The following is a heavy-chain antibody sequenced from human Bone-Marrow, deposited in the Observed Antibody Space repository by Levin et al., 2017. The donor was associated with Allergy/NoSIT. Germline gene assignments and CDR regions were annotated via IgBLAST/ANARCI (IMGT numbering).Heavy chain of an antibody. CDR3: ARDLSGAAMDFDY. CDR1: GFTFSSYW. V-gene: IGHV3-7*04. J-gene: IGHJ4*02. D-gene: IGHD5-18*01. CDR2: IKQDGSEK. Sequence: PGGSLRLSCAASGFTFSSYWMSWVRQAPGKGLEWVANIKQDGSEKYYVDSVKGRFTISRDNAKNSLYLQMNSQRAEDTAVYYCARDLSGAAMDFDYWGQGTLVTVSS.